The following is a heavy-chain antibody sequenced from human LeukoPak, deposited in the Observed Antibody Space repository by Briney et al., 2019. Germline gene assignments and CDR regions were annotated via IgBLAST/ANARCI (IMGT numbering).Heavy chain of an antibody. V-gene: IGHV4-4*07. Sequence: PSETLSLTCSVSGGSISGYHWSWIRQPAGKGLEWTGRIFTSGSTSYNPSLKSRVTMSVDTSKNQFSLKLNSVTAADTAVYYCARDPGGAVISPDYYYGMDVWGQGTAVTVSS. CDR2: IFTSGST. CDR3: ARDPGGAVISPDYYYGMDV. D-gene: IGHD4-23*01. CDR1: GGSISGYH. J-gene: IGHJ6*02.